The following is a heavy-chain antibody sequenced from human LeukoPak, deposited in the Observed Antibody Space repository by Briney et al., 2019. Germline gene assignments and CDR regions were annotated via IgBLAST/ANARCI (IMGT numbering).Heavy chain of an antibody. V-gene: IGHV3-23*01. CDR2: ISGSGGST. D-gene: IGHD6-19*01. CDR1: GFTFSSYA. Sequence: GGSLRLSCEASGFTFSSYAMSWVRQAPGKGLEWVSAISGSGGSTYYADSVKGRFTISRDNSKNTLYLQMNSLRAEDTAVYYCAKVDSSGSGYFDYWGQGTLVTVSS. J-gene: IGHJ4*02. CDR3: AKVDSSGSGYFDY.